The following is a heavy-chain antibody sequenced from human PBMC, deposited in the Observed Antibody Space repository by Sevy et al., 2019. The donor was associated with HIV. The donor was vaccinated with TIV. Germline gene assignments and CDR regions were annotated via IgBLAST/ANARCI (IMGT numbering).Heavy chain of an antibody. Sequence: GGSLRLSCAASGFTFSSYAMSWVRQAPGKGLEWVSAISGSGGSPYYADSVKGRFTISRDNSKNTLYLQMNSLRAEDTAVYYCAKDDGPYCSSTSCYTFGGYYFDYWGQGTLVTVSS. CDR3: AKDDGPYCSSTSCYTFGGYYFDY. D-gene: IGHD2-2*02. CDR2: ISGSGGSP. CDR1: GFTFSSYA. J-gene: IGHJ4*02. V-gene: IGHV3-23*01.